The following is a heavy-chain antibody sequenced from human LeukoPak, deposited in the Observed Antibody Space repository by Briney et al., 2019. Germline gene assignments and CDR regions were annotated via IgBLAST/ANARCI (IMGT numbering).Heavy chain of an antibody. J-gene: IGHJ4*02. CDR3: ARGQAGGSIREKWFDY. D-gene: IGHD1-26*01. CDR2: MNPNSGNT. CDR1: GGTFTSSA. V-gene: IGHV1-8*02. Sequence: SVWVSSTTSGGTFTSSALSWRRHAPGQGRERVGGMNPNSGNTGYEQKLQGRVTMTRNTSISTAYMELNSLTSEDTAVYFCARGQAGGSIREKWFDYWGQGTLVTVSS.